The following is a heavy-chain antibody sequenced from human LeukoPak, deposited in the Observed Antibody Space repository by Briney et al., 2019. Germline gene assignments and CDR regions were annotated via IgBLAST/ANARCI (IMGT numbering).Heavy chain of an antibody. CDR3: ARGGIAARPYYYYYGMDV. J-gene: IGHJ6*02. D-gene: IGHD6-6*01. CDR2: ISAYNGNT. Sequence: ASVTVSCTASGYTFTSYGISWVRQAPGQGLEWMGWISAYNGNTNYAQKLQGRVTMTTDTSTSTAYMELRSLRSDDTAVYYCARGGIAARPYYYYYGMDVWGQGTTVTVSS. CDR1: GYTFTSYG. V-gene: IGHV1-18*01.